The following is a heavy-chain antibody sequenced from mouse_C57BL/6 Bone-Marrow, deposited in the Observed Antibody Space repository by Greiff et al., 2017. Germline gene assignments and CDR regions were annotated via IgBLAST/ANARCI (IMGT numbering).Heavy chain of an antibody. CDR3: TREEYYGSIHDYYAMDY. CDR2: ISSGGDYI. J-gene: IGHJ4*01. V-gene: IGHV5-9-1*02. D-gene: IGHD1-1*01. CDR1: GFTFSSYA. Sequence: EVQGVESGEGLVKPGGSLKLSCAASGFTFSSYAMSWVRQTPEKRLEWVAYISSGGDYIYYADTVKGQFTISRDNARNTQYLQMSSLKSEDTAMYYYTREEYYGSIHDYYAMDYWGQGTSVTVSS.